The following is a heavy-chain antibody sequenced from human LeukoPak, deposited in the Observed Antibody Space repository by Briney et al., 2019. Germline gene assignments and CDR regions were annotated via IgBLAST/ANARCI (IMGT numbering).Heavy chain of an antibody. CDR2: ISGSAGST. CDR3: ARDYFDSSGYYSNNPVGY. D-gene: IGHD3-22*01. J-gene: IGHJ4*02. V-gene: IGHV3-23*01. Sequence: GGSLRLSCAASGFTFSSYAMTWVRQAPGKGLEWVSGISGSAGSTYYADSVKGRFTISRDNSKNTLYLQVSSLRSEDTAVYYCARDYFDSSGYYSNNPVGYWGQGTLVTVSS. CDR1: GFTFSSYA.